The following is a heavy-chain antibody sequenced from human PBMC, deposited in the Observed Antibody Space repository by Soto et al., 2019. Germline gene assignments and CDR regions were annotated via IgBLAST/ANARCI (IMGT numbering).Heavy chain of an antibody. Sequence: KGLEWVSAISGSGGSTYYADSVKGRFTISRDNSKNTLYLQMNSLRAEDTAVYYCAKFFSCRRRHTSYRSDL. CDR2: ISGSGGST. J-gene: IGHJ2*01. V-gene: IGHV3-23*01. CDR3: AKFFSCRRRHTSYRSDL. D-gene: IGHD1-26*01.